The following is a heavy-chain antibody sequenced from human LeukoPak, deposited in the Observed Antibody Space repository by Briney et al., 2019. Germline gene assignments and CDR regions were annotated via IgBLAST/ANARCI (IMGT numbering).Heavy chain of an antibody. D-gene: IGHD4/OR15-4a*01. CDR1: GYTFTSYD. J-gene: IGHJ5*02. CDR3: ASDGMVVSPYNWFDP. CDR2: IKPSGGST. Sequence: GASVKVSCKASGYTFTSYDMHWVRQAPGQGLEWMGIIKPSGGSTSYAQKFQGSVTMARATSTSTVYMELSSLRSEDTAVYYCASDGMVVSPYNWFDPWGQGTLVTVSS. V-gene: IGHV1-46*01.